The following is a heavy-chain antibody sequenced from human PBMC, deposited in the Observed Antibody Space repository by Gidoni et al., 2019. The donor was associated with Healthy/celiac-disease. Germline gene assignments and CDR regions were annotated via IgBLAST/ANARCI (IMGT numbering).Heavy chain of an antibody. CDR2: ISGSGGST. J-gene: IGHJ5*02. D-gene: IGHD3-10*01. V-gene: IGHV3-23*01. CDR1: GFTFSSYA. Sequence: EVQLLESGGGLVQPGGSLRLSCAASGFTFSSYAMSWVRQAPGKGLEWVSAISGSGGSTYYADSVKGRFTISRDNSKNTLYLQMNSLRAEDTAVYYCAKSYGWFGESDPTPFDPWGQGTLVTVSS. CDR3: AKSYGWFGESDPTPFDP.